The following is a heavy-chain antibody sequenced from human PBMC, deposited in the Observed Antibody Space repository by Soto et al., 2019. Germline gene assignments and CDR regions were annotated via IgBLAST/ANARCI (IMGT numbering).Heavy chain of an antibody. CDR1: GGSISSGNYY. CDR3: ASYGGQRSFFDY. J-gene: IGHJ4*02. CDR2: IYYSGST. V-gene: IGHV4-30-4*01. D-gene: IGHD4-17*01. Sequence: PSETVSLTCTDSGGSISSGNYYWSWIRQPPGKGLEWIGYIYYSGSTYYNPSLKSRVTISVDTSKNQFSLRLSSVTAADTAVYYCASYGGQRSFFDYWGQGTLVTVS.